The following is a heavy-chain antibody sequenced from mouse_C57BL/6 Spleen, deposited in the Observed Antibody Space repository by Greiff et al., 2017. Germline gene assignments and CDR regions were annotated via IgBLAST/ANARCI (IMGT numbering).Heavy chain of an antibody. CDR2: IDPSDSYT. CDR3: ARGGYESYWYFDV. J-gene: IGHJ1*03. V-gene: IGHV1-69*01. Sequence: VQLQQPGAELVMPGASVKLSCKASGYTFTSYWMHWVKQRPGQGLEWIGEIDPSDSYTNYNQKFKGKSTLTVDKSSSTAYMQLSSLTSEDSAVYYCARGGYESYWYFDVWGTGTTVTVSS. CDR1: GYTFTSYW. D-gene: IGHD2-2*01.